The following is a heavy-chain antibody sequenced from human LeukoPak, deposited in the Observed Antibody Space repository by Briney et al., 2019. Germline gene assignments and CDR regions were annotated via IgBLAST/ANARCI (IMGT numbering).Heavy chain of an antibody. J-gene: IGHJ4*02. CDR3: ARDLGVATIRDYFDH. D-gene: IGHD5-12*01. V-gene: IGHV1-2*02. CDR1: GYTFTGYY. Sequence: GASVKVSCKASGYTFTGYYMHWVRQAPGQGLEWMGWINPKSGGTNYAQKFQGRVTMTRDTSISTACMELSSLRSDDTAVYYCARDLGVATIRDYFDHWGQGTLVTVSS. CDR2: INPKSGGT.